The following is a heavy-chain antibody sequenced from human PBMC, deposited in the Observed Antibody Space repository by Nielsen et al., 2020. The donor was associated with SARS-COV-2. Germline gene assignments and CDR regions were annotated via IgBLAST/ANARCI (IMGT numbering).Heavy chain of an antibody. Sequence: ASVKVSCKASGYTFTTYDINGVRQATGQGLEWMGWMNPNSGNTGYAQKFQGRVTMTRNTSISIAYMGLSSLRSEDTAVYYCASGKLTATVFNYYYGMDVWGQGTTVTVSS. CDR1: GYTFTTYD. J-gene: IGHJ6*02. D-gene: IGHD5-18*01. CDR2: MNPNSGNT. V-gene: IGHV1-8*01. CDR3: ASGKLTATVFNYYYGMDV.